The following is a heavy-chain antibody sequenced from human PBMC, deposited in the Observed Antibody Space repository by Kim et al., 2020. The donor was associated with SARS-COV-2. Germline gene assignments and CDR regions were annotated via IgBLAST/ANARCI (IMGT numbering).Heavy chain of an antibody. CDR3: ARGLPEYYDFWNGMDV. D-gene: IGHD3-3*01. Sequence: GGSLRLSCAASGFTFSSYDMHWVRQATGKGLEWVSAIGTAGDTYYPGSVKGRFTISRENAKNSLYLQMNSLRAGDTAVYYCARGLPEYYDFWNGMDVWGQGTTVTVSS. J-gene: IGHJ6*02. V-gene: IGHV3-13*04. CDR2: IGTAGDT. CDR1: GFTFSSYD.